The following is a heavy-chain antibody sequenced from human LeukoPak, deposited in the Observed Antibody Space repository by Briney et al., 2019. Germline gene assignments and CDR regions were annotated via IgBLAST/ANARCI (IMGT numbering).Heavy chain of an antibody. D-gene: IGHD5-18*01. CDR1: GFTFSSYA. CDR2: ISGSGGST. CDR3: AKVGSYGYGTAGDFDY. Sequence: PGGSLRLPCAGSGFTFSSYAMSWVRQAPGKGPEWVSAISGSGGSTYYGDSVKGRFTISRDNSKNTLYLQMNSLRAEDTAVYYCAKVGSYGYGTAGDFDYWGQGTLVTVSS. J-gene: IGHJ4*02. V-gene: IGHV3-23*01.